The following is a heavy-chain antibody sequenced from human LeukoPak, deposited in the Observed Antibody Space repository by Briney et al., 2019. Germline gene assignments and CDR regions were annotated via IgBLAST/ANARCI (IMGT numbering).Heavy chain of an antibody. Sequence: ASVTVSCKASGYTFTSYGISWVRQAPGQGLEWMGWISAYNGNTNYAQKLQGRVTMTTDTSTSTAYMELRSLRSDDTAVYYCARASIVVVTDDFDYWGQGTLVTVSS. J-gene: IGHJ4*02. D-gene: IGHD2-21*02. V-gene: IGHV1-18*01. CDR1: GYTFTSYG. CDR2: ISAYNGNT. CDR3: ARASIVVVTDDFDY.